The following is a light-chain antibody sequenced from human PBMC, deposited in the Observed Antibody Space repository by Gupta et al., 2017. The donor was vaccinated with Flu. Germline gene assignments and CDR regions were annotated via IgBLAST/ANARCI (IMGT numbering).Light chain of an antibody. CDR1: KLGDKY. J-gene: IGLJ3*02. V-gene: IGLV3-1*01. CDR2: QDS. CDR3: QAWDSSTPHQV. Sequence: SYELTQPPSVSVSPGQTASITCSGDKLGDKYACWYQQKPGQSPVLVIYQDSKRPSGIPERFSGSNSGNTATLTISGTQAMDEADYYCQAWDSSTPHQVFGGGTKLTVL.